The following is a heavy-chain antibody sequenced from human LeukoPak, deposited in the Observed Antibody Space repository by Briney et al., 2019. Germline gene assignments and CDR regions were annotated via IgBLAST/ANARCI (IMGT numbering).Heavy chain of an antibody. CDR1: GGTFSSYA. D-gene: IGHD5-18*01. CDR2: IIPIFGTA. V-gene: IGHV1-69*13. CDR3: ARSRAQLWTHTFDY. J-gene: IGHJ4*02. Sequence: RASVKVSCTASGGTFSSYAISWVRQAPGQGLEWMGGIIPIFGTANYAQKFQGRVTITADESTSTAYMELSSLRSEDTAVYYCARSRAQLWTHTFDYWGQGTLATVSS.